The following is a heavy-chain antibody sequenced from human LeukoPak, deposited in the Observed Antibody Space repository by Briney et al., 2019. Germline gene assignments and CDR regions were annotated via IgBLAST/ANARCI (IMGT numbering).Heavy chain of an antibody. J-gene: IGHJ6*02. V-gene: IGHV3-48*03. Sequence: SGGSLRLSCTASGFTFNTYEMNWVRQAPGEGLEWVSFISGSGGSIYYADSLYYADSVKGRFTISRDNSKNTVYLQMNSLRAEDTALYYCAKGARFFFYGMDVWGQGTTVTVFS. CDR2: ISGSGGSIYYADSL. CDR3: AKGARFFFYGMDV. D-gene: IGHD6-6*01. CDR1: GFTFNTYE.